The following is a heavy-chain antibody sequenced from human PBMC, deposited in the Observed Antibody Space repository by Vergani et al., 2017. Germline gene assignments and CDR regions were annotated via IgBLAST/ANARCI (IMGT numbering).Heavy chain of an antibody. D-gene: IGHD3-10*01. CDR2: ISAYNGNT. V-gene: IGHV1-18*01. J-gene: IGHJ5*02. CDR1: GYTFTSYG. CDR3: AIYSYDSGATFDP. Sequence: QVQLVQSGAEVKKPGASVKVSCKASGYTFTSYGISWVRQAPGQGLEWMGWISAYNGNTNYAQKLQGRVTMTTDTSTGTADMELRSLRSDDTAVYYCAIYSYDSGATFDPWGQGTLVTVSS.